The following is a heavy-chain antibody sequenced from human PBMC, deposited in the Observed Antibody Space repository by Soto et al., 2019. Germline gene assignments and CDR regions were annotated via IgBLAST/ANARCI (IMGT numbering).Heavy chain of an antibody. Sequence: SETLSLTCAVYGGSFSGYYWSWIRQPPGKGLEWIGEINHSGSTNYNPSLKSRVTISVDTSKNQFSLKLSSVTAADTAVYYCARALERGSGSYYTDYYYHYGMDVWGQGTTVTVSS. D-gene: IGHD3-10*01. CDR3: ARALERGSGSYYTDYYYHYGMDV. J-gene: IGHJ6*02. V-gene: IGHV4-34*01. CDR1: GGSFSGYY. CDR2: INHSGST.